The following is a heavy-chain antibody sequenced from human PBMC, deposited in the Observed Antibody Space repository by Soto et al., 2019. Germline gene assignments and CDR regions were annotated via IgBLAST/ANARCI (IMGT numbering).Heavy chain of an antibody. D-gene: IGHD1-7*01. CDR3: ARVAHWNYQRAYNWFDP. V-gene: IGHV1-69*13. CDR2: IIPIFGTA. J-gene: IGHJ5*02. Sequence: GASVKVSCKASGGTFSSYAISWVRQAPGQGLEWMGGIIPIFGTANYAQKFQGGVTITADESTSTAYMELSSLRSEDTAVYYCARVAHWNYQRAYNWFDPWGQGTLVTVSS. CDR1: GGTFSSYA.